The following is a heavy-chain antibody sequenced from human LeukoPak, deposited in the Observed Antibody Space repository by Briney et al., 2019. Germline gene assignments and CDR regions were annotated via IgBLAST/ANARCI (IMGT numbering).Heavy chain of an antibody. Sequence: PSETLSLTCTVSGGSFTSYYWSWIRQPPGKGLEWVSYISSSSSTIYYTDSVKGRFTISRDNAKNSLYLQMNSLRDEDTAVYYCARAGIIVVDGTFDYWGQGTLVTVSS. CDR3: ARAGIIVVDGTFDY. CDR2: ISSSSSTI. D-gene: IGHD6-13*01. CDR1: GGSFTSYY. V-gene: IGHV3-48*02. J-gene: IGHJ4*02.